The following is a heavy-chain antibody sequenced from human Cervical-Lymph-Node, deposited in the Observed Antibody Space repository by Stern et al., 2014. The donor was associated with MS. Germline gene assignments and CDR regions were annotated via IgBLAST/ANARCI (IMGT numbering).Heavy chain of an antibody. CDR2: IVVGSGNT. CDR1: GFTFTSSA. V-gene: IGHV1-58*01. D-gene: IGHD3-22*01. CDR3: AADRYYYDSSGYYLFDY. Sequence: QMQLVQSGPEVKKPGTSVKVSCKASGFTFTSSAVQWVRQARGQRLEWIGWIVVGSGNTNYAQKFQERVTITRDMSTSTAYMELSSLRSEDTAVYYCAADRYYYDSSGYYLFDYWGQGTLVTVSS. J-gene: IGHJ4*02.